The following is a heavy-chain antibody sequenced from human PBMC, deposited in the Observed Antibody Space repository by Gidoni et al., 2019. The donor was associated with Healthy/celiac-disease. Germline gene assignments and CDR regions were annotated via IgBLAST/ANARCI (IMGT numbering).Heavy chain of an antibody. V-gene: IGHV1-2*02. J-gene: IGHJ6*02. CDR2: INPNSGGT. D-gene: IGHD4-17*01. CDR3: ASYYGAAGETEDYYYGMDV. CDR1: GYTFTGYY. Sequence: QVQLVQSGAEVKKPGASVKVSCKASGYTFTGYYMHWVRQAPGQGLEWMGWINPNSGGTNYAQKFQGRVTMTRDTSISTAYMELSRLRSDDTAVYYCASYYGAAGETEDYYYGMDVWGQGTTVTVSS.